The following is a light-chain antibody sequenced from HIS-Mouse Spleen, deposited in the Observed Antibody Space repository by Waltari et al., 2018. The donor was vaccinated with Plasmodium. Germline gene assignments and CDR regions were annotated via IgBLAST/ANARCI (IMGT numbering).Light chain of an antibody. CDR2: EDS. Sequence: YELTQPSSVSVSPGQTARITCSGDVLAKKYARWFQQKPGQAPVLVIYEDSERPSGIPERFSGSTSGTTVILTISGASVEDEADYYCYSAADNKLVFGGGTKLTVL. CDR3: YSAADNKLV. CDR1: VLAKKY. J-gene: IGLJ3*02. V-gene: IGLV3-27*01.